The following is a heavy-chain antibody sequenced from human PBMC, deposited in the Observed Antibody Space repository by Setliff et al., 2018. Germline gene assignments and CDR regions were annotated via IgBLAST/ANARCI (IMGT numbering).Heavy chain of an antibody. V-gene: IGHV4-61*09. Sequence: PSETLSLTCSVSGGSISSGGFYWSRIRQSAGRGLEWIGHFHTGGATDYNPSLKSRVTISEDTSKTQFYLKLRSVTAADTAVYYCARAPGRQDYHYMELWGKGTTVTVSS. CDR2: FHTGGAT. CDR1: GGSISSGGFY. J-gene: IGHJ6*03. D-gene: IGHD2-15*01. CDR3: ARAPGRQDYHYMEL.